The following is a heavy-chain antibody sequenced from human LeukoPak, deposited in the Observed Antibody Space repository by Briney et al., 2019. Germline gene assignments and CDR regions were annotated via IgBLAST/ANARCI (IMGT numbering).Heavy chain of an antibody. J-gene: IGHJ4*02. Sequence: TSSETLSLTCTVSGGSISSSSYYWSWIRQPPGKGLGWIASINYSGSTYFNPSLKSRVTISIDTSTNQFSLKLNSVTAADTAVYYCARYYIIGTFHFDYWGQGTLVTVSS. CDR3: ARYYIIGTFHFDY. CDR2: INYSGST. D-gene: IGHD1/OR15-1a*01. CDR1: GGSISSSSYY. V-gene: IGHV4-39*07.